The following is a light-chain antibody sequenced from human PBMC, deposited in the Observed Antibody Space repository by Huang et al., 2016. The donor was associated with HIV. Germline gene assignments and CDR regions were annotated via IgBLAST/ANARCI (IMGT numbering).Light chain of an antibody. CDR1: QSLIYSDGNTY. J-gene: IGKJ5*01. CDR3: MQGTHWPPIT. Sequence: DVVLTQSPLSLPVTLGQPASISCWSSQSLIYSDGNTYLSWFQQRPGQTPSRLINKMSNRDSGVPDRFSGSGSGSDFTLKISKVEAEDVAVYYCMQGTHWPPITFGQGTRLEI. CDR2: KMS. V-gene: IGKV2-30*01.